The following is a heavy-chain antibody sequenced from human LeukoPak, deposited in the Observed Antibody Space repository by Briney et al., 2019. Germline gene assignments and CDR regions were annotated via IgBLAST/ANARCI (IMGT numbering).Heavy chain of an antibody. CDR2: IGAADDT. V-gene: IGHV3-13*01. CDR1: GFTFSDYD. CDR3: VRVAGYYDSTGYFDY. J-gene: IGHJ4*02. D-gene: IGHD3-22*01. Sequence: GGSLRLSCTASGFTFSDYDMHWVRHATGKGLEWVSGIGAADDTYYAGSVKGRFTISRENAKNSLFLQMNSLKAGDTAVYYCVRVAGYYDSTGYFDYWGQGTLVSVSS.